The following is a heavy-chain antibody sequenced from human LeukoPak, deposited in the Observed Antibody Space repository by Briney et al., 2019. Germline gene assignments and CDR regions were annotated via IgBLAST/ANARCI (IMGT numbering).Heavy chain of an antibody. J-gene: IGHJ5*02. V-gene: IGHV1-18*01. CDR3: ARWFGEFWFDP. D-gene: IGHD3-10*01. CDR1: GYTFISYG. Sequence: ASVKVCRKASGYTFISYGISWVRQAPGQGLEWMGWISAQNGDTNYAQKLQGRVTMTTDTSTSTAYMELRSLRSDDTAMYYCARWFGEFWFDPWGQGTLVTVFS. CDR2: ISAQNGDT.